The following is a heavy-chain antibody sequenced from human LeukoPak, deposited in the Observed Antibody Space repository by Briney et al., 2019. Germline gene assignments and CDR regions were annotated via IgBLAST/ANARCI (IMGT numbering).Heavy chain of an antibody. V-gene: IGHV5-51*01. Sequence: GESLKISCKGSGYRFTSYWIGWVRQMPGKGLEWMGIIYPGDSDTRYSPSFQGQVTISADKSISTAYLQWSSLKASDTAMYYCARLRYYGSGSYQESEYFQHWGQGTLVTVSS. CDR2: IYPGDSDT. D-gene: IGHD3-10*01. CDR3: ARLRYYGSGSYQESEYFQH. CDR1: GYRFTSYW. J-gene: IGHJ1*01.